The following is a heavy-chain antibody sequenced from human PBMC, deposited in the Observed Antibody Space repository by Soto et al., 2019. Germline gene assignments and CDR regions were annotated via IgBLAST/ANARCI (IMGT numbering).Heavy chain of an antibody. J-gene: IGHJ4*02. CDR3: AREGDYEYFDL. Sequence: QVQLVQSGAEVKKPGSSVKVSCKASGGAFGSDPISWVRQAPGQGPEWIGWIIPMFDLVNFAHKFQGRLTITADEYTSTAYMELSSLGYEDTAVYYCAREGDYEYFDLWGQGTLVTVSS. D-gene: IGHD3-16*01. CDR2: IIPMFDLV. V-gene: IGHV1-69*01. CDR1: GGAFGSDP.